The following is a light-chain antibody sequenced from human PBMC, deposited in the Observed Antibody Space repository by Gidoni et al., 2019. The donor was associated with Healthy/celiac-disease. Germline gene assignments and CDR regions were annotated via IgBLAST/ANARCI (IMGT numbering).Light chain of an antibody. V-gene: IGLV2-8*01. CDR3: SSYAGSNAYVV. Sequence: QSALTQPPSASAAPGQTVTISCTGTSSDVGVYHYVSWYQQHPGKAPKLMIYEFSKRPSGVPARFSGSRSGNTASLTVSGLQAEDEADYYCSSYAGSNAYVVFGGGTKLTVL. J-gene: IGLJ2*01. CDR1: SSDVGVYHY. CDR2: EFS.